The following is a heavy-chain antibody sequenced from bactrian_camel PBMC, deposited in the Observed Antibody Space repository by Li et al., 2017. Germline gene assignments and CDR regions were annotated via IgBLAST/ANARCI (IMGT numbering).Heavy chain of an antibody. CDR3: ANLGSGISRL. D-gene: IGHD1*01. CDR1: GFAFGVSG. CDR2: ITSGGKTT. J-gene: IGHJ4*01. V-gene: IGHV3S40*01. Sequence: DVQLVESGGGLVQPGGSLKLSCAASGFAFGVSGLSWVRQAPGKGLEWISSITSGGKTTYYEDSVKGRFTISRDNAKNTLYLQLNSLKIEDTAMYFCANLGSGISRLWGQGTQVTVS.